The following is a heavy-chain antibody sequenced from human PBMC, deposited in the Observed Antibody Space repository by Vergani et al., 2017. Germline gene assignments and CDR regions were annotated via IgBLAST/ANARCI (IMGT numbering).Heavy chain of an antibody. CDR3: ARVKGVYYYYYGMDV. J-gene: IGHJ6*02. CDR1: GFTFSSYG. Sequence: QVQLVESGGGVVQPGRSLRLSCAASGFTFSSYGMHWVRQAPGKGLEWVAVIWYDGSNKYYADSVKGRFTISRDNSKNTLYLQMNSLRAEDTAVYYCARVKGVYYYYYGMDVWGQGTTVTVSS. CDR2: IWYDGSNK. V-gene: IGHV3-33*01.